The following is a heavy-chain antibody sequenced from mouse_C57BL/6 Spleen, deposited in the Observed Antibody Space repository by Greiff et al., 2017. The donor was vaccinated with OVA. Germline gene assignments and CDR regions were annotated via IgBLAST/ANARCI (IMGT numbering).Heavy chain of an antibody. CDR3: ARVDEVDY. CDR1: GYTFTSYW. Sequence: QVQLKESGAELAKPGASVKLSCKASGYTFTSYWMHWVKQRPGQGLEWIGYINPSSGYTNYNQKFKDKATLTADKSSSAAYMQLSSLTYEDSAVYYCARVDEVDYWGQGTTLTVSS. CDR2: INPSSGYT. V-gene: IGHV1-7*01. J-gene: IGHJ2*01.